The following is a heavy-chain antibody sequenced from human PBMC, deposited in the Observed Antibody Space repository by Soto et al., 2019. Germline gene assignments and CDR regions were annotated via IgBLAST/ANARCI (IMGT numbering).Heavy chain of an antibody. Sequence: QVQLMQSGAELKKPGASVKLSCKASGYTLTSNYLHWVRQAPGQGLEWMAMINPRDGSTSYAQKFQGRVTVTRDTSTSFVYMELSSLRFEDTAVYYCARGSAVVTAGLDYWGQGTLVTVSS. D-gene: IGHD2-21*02. CDR3: ARGSAVVTAGLDY. V-gene: IGHV1-46*01. CDR2: INPRDGST. CDR1: GYTLTSNY. J-gene: IGHJ4*02.